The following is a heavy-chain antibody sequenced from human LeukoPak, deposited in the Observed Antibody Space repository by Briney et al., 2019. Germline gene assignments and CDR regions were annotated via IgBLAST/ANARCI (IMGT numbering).Heavy chain of an antibody. J-gene: IGHJ4*02. V-gene: IGHV1-69*05. D-gene: IGHD2-15*01. CDR2: IIPIFGTA. Sequence: SVKVSCKASGGTFSSYAISWVRQAPGQGLEWMGGIIPIFGTANYAQKFQGRVTNTTDESTSTAYMELSSLRSEDTAVYYCARGSPQWSIRTTFDYWGQGTLVTVSS. CDR1: GGTFSSYA. CDR3: ARGSPQWSIRTTFDY.